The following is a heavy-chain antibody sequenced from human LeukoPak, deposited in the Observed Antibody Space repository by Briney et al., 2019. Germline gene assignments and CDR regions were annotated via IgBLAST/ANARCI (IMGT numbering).Heavy chain of an antibody. CDR2: IYYSGST. Sequence: SETLSLTCTVSGGSISSSSYYWGWIRQPPGKGLEWIGSIYYSGSTYYNPSLKSRVTISVDTSKNQFSLKLSSVTAADTAVYYCARRVGATWHGGFDIWGQGTMVTVSS. V-gene: IGHV4-39*07. CDR3: ARRVGATWHGGFDI. CDR1: GGSISSSSYY. D-gene: IGHD1-26*01. J-gene: IGHJ3*02.